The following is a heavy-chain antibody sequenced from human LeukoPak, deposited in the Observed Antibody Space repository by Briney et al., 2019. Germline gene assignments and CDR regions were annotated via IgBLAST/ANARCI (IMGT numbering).Heavy chain of an antibody. CDR3: AKAAHYDILTGYAYYFDY. D-gene: IGHD3-9*01. CDR2: IYHGGST. J-gene: IGHJ4*02. Sequence: SETLSLTCAVSGGSISSSNWWSWVRQPPGKGLEWIGEIYHGGSTNYNPSLKSRVTISVDKSKNQFSLKLSSVTAADTAVYYCAKAAHYDILTGYAYYFDYWGQGTLVTVSS. CDR1: GGSISSSNW. V-gene: IGHV4-4*02.